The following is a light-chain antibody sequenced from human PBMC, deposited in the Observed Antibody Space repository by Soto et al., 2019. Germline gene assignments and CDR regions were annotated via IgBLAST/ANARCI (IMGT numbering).Light chain of an antibody. V-gene: IGKV3-15*01. CDR3: QQYRNWPRT. CDR2: GAS. J-gene: IGKJ1*01. Sequence: EIVMTQSPATLSVSPGERATLSCRASQSVSSNLAWYQQEAGQAPRLLVYGASTKATDMPGRFSGRGSGTEFTLTINNLQSEDFAVYYCQQYRNWPRTFGQGTKVDIK. CDR1: QSVSSN.